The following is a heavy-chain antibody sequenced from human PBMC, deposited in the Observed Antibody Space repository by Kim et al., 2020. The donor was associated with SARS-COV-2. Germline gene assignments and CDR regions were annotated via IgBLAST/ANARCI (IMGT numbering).Heavy chain of an antibody. CDR2: ISGSGGST. Sequence: GGSLRLSCAASGFTFSSYAMSWVRQAPGKGLEWVSAISGSGGSTYYADSVKGRFTISRDNSKNTLYLQMNSLRAEDTAVYYCAKINDFWSGYYLDYFDYWGQGTLVTASS. D-gene: IGHD3-3*01. V-gene: IGHV3-23*01. CDR3: AKINDFWSGYYLDYFDY. CDR1: GFTFSSYA. J-gene: IGHJ4*02.